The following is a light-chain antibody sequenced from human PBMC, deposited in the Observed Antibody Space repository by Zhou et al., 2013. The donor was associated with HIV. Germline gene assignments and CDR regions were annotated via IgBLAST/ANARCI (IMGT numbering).Light chain of an antibody. CDR1: ETVGRS. CDR2: QTS. V-gene: IGKV1-5*03. J-gene: IGKJ4*01. CDR3: QQYNSFGLS. Sequence: IQMTQSPSIVSASPGDRVTITCRANETVGRSLAWYQQKLGKAPKLLIFQTSSLDKGVPSRFSGSGSGTEFTLTIAGLQLDDLATYYCQQYNSFGLSFGGGTKVDIK.